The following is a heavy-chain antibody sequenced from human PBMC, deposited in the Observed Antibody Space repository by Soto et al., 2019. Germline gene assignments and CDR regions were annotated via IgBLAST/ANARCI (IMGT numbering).Heavy chain of an antibody. CDR3: ARTWEIQLWSPFYYYYGMDV. J-gene: IGHJ6*02. CDR2: IIPIFGTA. Sequence: GASVKVSCKASGGTFSSYAISWVRQAPGQGLEWMGGIIPIFGTANYAQKFQGRVTITADESTSTAYMELSSLRSEDTAVYYCARTWEIQLWSPFYYYYGMDVWGQGTTVTVSS. CDR1: GGTFSSYA. V-gene: IGHV1-69*13. D-gene: IGHD5-18*01.